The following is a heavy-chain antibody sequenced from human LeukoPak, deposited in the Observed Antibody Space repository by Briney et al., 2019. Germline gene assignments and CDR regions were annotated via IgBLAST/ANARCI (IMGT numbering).Heavy chain of an antibody. J-gene: IGHJ4*02. CDR3: ARAYLGAYYYDSSGPWYFDY. D-gene: IGHD3-22*01. Sequence: GGSLRLSCAASGFTFSSYSMNWVRQAPGKGLEWVSSISSSSSYIYYADSVKGRFTISRDNAKNSLYLQMNSLRAEDTAVYYCARAYLGAYYYDSSGPWYFDYWGQGTLVTVPS. CDR1: GFTFSSYS. V-gene: IGHV3-21*01. CDR2: ISSSSSYI.